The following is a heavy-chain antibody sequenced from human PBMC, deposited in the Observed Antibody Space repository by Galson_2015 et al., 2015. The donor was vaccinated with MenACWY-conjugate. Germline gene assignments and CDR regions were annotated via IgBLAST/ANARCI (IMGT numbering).Heavy chain of an antibody. CDR2: ISSDGNHK. D-gene: IGHD3-16*01. V-gene: IGHV3-30*18. J-gene: IGHJ4*02. CDR1: GFTFNTYG. CDR3: AKVVNDYARGGLDY. Sequence: SLRLSCAASGFTFNTYGIHWVRQAPGKGLEWVAVISSDGNHKYYADSVKGRFTISRDNSKNTVYLQMYSLRVEDTAVYYCAKVVNDYARGGLDYWGQGTLAIVSS.